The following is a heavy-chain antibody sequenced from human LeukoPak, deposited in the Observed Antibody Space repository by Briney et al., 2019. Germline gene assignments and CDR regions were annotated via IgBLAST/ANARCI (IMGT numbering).Heavy chain of an antibody. CDR1: GGSFSGYY. J-gene: IGHJ4*02. Sequence: PSETLSLTCAVYGGSFSGYYWSWIRQPPGKGLEWIGEINHSGSTNYNPSLKSRVTISVDTSKNQFSLKLSSVTAADTAVYYCARKRVLRYFDWLSLRGDFDYWGQGTLVTVSS. D-gene: IGHD3-9*01. CDR2: INHSGST. CDR3: ARKRVLRYFDWLSLRGDFDY. V-gene: IGHV4-34*01.